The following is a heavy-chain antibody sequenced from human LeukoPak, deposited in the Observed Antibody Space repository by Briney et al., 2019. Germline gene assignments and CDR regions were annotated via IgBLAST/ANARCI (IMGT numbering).Heavy chain of an antibody. D-gene: IGHD6-13*01. CDR1: GYTFTSYG. CDR3: ARDAAYSSSSDY. J-gene: IGHJ4*02. Sequence: ASVKVSCKASGYTFTSYGISWVRQAPAQGPKWMGWISVYNGNTNYAQKLQGRVTMTTDTSTSTAYMELRSLRSDDTAVYYCARDAAYSSSSDYWGQGTLVTVSS. V-gene: IGHV1-18*01. CDR2: ISVYNGNT.